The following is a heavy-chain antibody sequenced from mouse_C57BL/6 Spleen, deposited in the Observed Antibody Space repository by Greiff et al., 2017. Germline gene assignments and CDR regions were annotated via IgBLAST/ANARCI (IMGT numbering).Heavy chain of an antibody. V-gene: IGHV1-64*01. D-gene: IGHD2-1*01. CDR1: GYTFTSYW. J-gene: IGHJ3*01. CDR3: ARKGGNSAWFAY. CDR2: IHPNSGST. Sequence: QVQLQQPGAELVKPGASVKLSCKASGYTFTSYWMHWVKQRPGQGLEWIGMIHPNSGSTNYHEKFKSKATLTVDKSSSTAYMQLSSLTSEDSAVYYCARKGGNSAWFAYWGQGTLVTVSA.